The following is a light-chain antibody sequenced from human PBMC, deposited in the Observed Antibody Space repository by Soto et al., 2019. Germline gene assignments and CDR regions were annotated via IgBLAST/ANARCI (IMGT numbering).Light chain of an antibody. J-gene: IGKJ3*01. CDR2: AAS. Sequence: DIQMTQSPSSLSASVGDTVTITCRASQDVSNSLAWFQQKPGKAPKSLIYAASTLRSGVPSRFSGSGSGTDFTLTISSLQPEDFATYYCQQYKYSPFTFGPGTKVDIK. CDR3: QQYKYSPFT. CDR1: QDVSNS. V-gene: IGKV1-16*01.